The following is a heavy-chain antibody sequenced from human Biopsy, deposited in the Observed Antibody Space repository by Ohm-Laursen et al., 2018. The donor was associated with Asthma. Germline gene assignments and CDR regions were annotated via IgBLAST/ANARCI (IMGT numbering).Heavy chain of an antibody. CDR3: AKVGHGYGDYVGYLDP. CDR1: GFTLSSYA. Sequence: LSLTCAAPGFTLSSYAIHWVRQAPGKGLEWVSVISSGGGTIDYADSVKGRFTISRNISTNTVYLQMDSLSADDTAVYYCAKVGHGYGDYVGYLDPWGQGTLVTVSS. D-gene: IGHD4-17*01. CDR2: ISSGGGTI. V-gene: IGHV3-23*01. J-gene: IGHJ5*02.